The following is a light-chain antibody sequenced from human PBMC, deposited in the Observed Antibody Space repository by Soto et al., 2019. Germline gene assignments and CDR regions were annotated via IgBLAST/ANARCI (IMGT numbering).Light chain of an antibody. CDR2: AAS. J-gene: IGKJ2*01. CDR3: QQAKSFLYT. V-gene: IGKV1-12*02. Sequence: MQMPQSLSSVSASVVDRDTITCRASQRISCWLAWYQEKCGNAPRLLFYAASSSQSGVPSQFSGSRSGTDFTLTISSLQPEDFATYYCQQAKSFLYTFGQGTKVDIK. CDR1: QRISCW.